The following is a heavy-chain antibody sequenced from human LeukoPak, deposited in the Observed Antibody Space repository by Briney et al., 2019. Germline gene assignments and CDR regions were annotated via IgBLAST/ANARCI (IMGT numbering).Heavy chain of an antibody. CDR3: ARDFRSSGDDLDY. Sequence: PGGSLRLSCAASGFTFSIYRMNWVRQAPGKGLEGVSYISSSSSIIYYADSVKGRFTISRDNAKNSLYLQMNSLRAEDTAVYYCARDFRSSGDDLDYWGQGTLVTVSS. CDR2: ISSSSSII. D-gene: IGHD3-22*01. V-gene: IGHV3-48*01. J-gene: IGHJ4*02. CDR1: GFTFSIYR.